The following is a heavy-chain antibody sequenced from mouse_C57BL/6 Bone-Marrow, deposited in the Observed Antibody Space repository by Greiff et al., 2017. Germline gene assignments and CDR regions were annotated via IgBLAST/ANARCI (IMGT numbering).Heavy chain of an antibody. Sequence: VQLQQSGAELARPGASVKLSCKASGYTFTSYGLSWVKQRTGQGLEWIGEIYPRSGNTYYNEKVKGKATLTADKSSSTAYMELRSLTSEDSAVYFCARKGDYYYGSSYAYWGQGTLVTVSA. V-gene: IGHV1-81*01. J-gene: IGHJ3*01. CDR3: ARKGDYYYGSSYAY. D-gene: IGHD1-1*01. CDR2: IYPRSGNT. CDR1: GYTFTSYG.